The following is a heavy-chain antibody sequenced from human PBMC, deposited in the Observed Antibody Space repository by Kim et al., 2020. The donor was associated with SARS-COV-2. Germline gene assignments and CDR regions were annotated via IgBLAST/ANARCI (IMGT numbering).Heavy chain of an antibody. D-gene: IGHD6-6*01. CDR2: IYYSGTT. Sequence: SETLSLTCSVSGASISNSNYYWAWIRQPPGKGLEWIGSIYYSGTTYYNPSLKSRLTISIDTSENQFSLKVTSVTAADTALYYCTTQTSGLGWGFSLSSLKKPTDYWGQGTLVTVSS. CDR1: GASISNSNYY. J-gene: IGHJ4*02. CDR3: TTQTSGLGWGFSLSSLKKPTDY. V-gene: IGHV4-39*01.